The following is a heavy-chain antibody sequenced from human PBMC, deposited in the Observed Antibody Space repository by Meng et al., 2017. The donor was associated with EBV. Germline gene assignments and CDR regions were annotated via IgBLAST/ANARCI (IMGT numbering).Heavy chain of an antibody. V-gene: IGHV4-34*01. D-gene: IGHD5-24*01. CDR3: ARGRWLQPGSYFDY. J-gene: IGHJ4*02. CDR1: GGSFSGYY. Sequence: VQLQKWGAGLLTPSGTPSLTGAVYGGSFSGYYWSWIRRPPGKGLEWIGEINHSGSTNYNPSLKSRVTISVDTSKNQFSLKLSSVTAADTAVYYCARGRWLQPGSYFDYWGQGTLVTVSS. CDR2: INHSGST.